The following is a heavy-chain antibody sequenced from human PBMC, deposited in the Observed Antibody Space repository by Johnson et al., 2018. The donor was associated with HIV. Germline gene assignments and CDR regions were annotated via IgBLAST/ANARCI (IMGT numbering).Heavy chain of an antibody. V-gene: IGHV3-11*01. Sequence: QVQLVESGGGLVKPGGSLRLSCAASGFTFSDYYMSWIRQAPGKGLEWVSYISSSGGSTYYADSVKGRFTISRDNAKNSLYLQMNSLRAEDTALYYCANLEYNSTDAFDIWGQGTLVTVSS. CDR3: ANLEYNSTDAFDI. CDR2: ISSSGGST. D-gene: IGHD6-6*01. CDR1: GFTFSDYY. J-gene: IGHJ3*02.